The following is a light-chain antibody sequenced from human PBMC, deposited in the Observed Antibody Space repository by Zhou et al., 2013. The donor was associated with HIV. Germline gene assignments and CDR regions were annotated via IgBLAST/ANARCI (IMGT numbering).Light chain of an antibody. Sequence: QSALTQPASVSGSPGQSITISCTGTSSDVGGYNYVSWYQQHPGKVPKLMIYDVSNRPSGVSNRFSGSKSGNTASLSISGLQAEDGADYYCSSYTSNKVVFGGGTKLTVL. CDR3: SSYTSNKVV. CDR1: SSDVGGYNY. V-gene: IGLV2-14*03. J-gene: IGLJ2*01. CDR2: DVS.